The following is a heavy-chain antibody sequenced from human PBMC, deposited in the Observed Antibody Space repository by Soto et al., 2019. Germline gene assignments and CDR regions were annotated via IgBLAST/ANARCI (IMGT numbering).Heavy chain of an antibody. J-gene: IGHJ5*02. D-gene: IGHD3-9*01. CDR2: INPNSGGT. CDR1: GYTFTGYY. Sequence: ASVKVSCKASGYTFTGYYIHWVRQAPGQGLEWMGWINPNSGGTNYAQKFQGWVTMTRDTSISTAYMELSRLRSDDTAVYYCARGPPLRYFDWSQVALGWFDPWGQGTLVTVSS. CDR3: ARGPPLRYFDWSQVALGWFDP. V-gene: IGHV1-2*04.